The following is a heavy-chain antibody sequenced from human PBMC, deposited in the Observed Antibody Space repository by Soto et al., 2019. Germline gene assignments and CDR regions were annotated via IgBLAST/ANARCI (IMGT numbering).Heavy chain of an antibody. J-gene: IGHJ3*02. Sequence: QVQLQESGPGLVKPSETLSLTCTVSGGSVSSGSYYWSWIRQPPGKGLEWIGYIYYSGSTNYNPSLKSRVTISVDTSKNQFSLKLSSVTAADTAVYYCARGYRGGYYLIDAFDIWGQGTMVTVSS. CDR2: IYYSGST. CDR3: ARGYRGGYYLIDAFDI. CDR1: GGSVSSGSYY. D-gene: IGHD3-22*01. V-gene: IGHV4-61*01.